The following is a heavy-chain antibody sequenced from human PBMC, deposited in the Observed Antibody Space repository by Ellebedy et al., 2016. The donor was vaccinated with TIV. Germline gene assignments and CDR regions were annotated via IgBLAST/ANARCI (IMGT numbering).Heavy chain of an antibody. CDR2: IRGGGDRT. Sequence: GGSLRLSCAASRFTFSSFAMHWVRQAPGKGLEWLSVIRGGGDRTFHADSVKGRLTITRDNSKNTLYLQVDRVTAEDTAVYYCAKGTSSGFNYDRVGCEYWGQGTLVTVSS. CDR3: AKGTSSGFNYDRVGCEY. J-gene: IGHJ4*02. CDR1: RFTFSSFA. D-gene: IGHD3-22*01. V-gene: IGHV3-23*01.